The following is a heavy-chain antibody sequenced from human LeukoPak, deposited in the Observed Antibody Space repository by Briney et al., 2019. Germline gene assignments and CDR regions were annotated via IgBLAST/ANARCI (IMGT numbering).Heavy chain of an antibody. D-gene: IGHD4/OR15-4a*01. CDR3: AKGYDYGDY. CDR1: GFSFSKYG. V-gene: IGHV3-30*18. Sequence: GGSLRLSCVASGFSFSKYGMHWVRQAPGKGLEWVAVMSYDGSHEYYADSVKGRFTISRDNSKNTVYLEMNSLRGEDTAVYYCAKGYDYGDYWGQGTLVTVSS. CDR2: MSYDGSHE. J-gene: IGHJ4*02.